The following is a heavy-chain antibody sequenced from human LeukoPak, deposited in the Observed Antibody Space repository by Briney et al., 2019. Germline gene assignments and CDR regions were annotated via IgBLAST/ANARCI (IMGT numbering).Heavy chain of an antibody. CDR1: GYTFTGYY. CDR3: ASIAASGTEWGYFDY. Sequence: ASVKVSCKASGYTFTGYYIHWVRQAPGQGLEWMAWINPNSGGINYAQKFQGRVTMTRDTSITTAYMELTSLRSDDTAVYYCASIAASGTEWGYFDYWGQGTLVTVSS. D-gene: IGHD6-13*01. CDR2: INPNSGGI. J-gene: IGHJ4*02. V-gene: IGHV1-2*02.